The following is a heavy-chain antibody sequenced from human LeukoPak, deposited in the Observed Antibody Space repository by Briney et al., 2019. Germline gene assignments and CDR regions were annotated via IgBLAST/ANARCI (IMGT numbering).Heavy chain of an antibody. D-gene: IGHD4-17*01. CDR1: GGSISSSSYY. V-gene: IGHV4-39*01. CDR3: ASSDYGEHSSDY. J-gene: IGHJ4*02. CDR2: IYYSGST. Sequence: KPSETLSLTCTVSGGSISSSSYYWGWIRQPPGKGLEWIGSIYYSGSTYYNPSLKSRVTISVDTSKNQFSLKLSSVTAADTAVYYCASSDYGEHSSDYWGQGTLVTVSS.